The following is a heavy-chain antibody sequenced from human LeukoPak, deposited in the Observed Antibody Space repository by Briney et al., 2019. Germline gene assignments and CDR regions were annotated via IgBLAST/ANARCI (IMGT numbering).Heavy chain of an antibody. V-gene: IGHV3-15*01. CDR3: TSPVVGYYYYMDV. J-gene: IGHJ6*03. Sequence: GGSLRLSCAASGFTFSNAWMSWVRQAPGKGLEWVGRIKSKTDGGTTDYAAPVKGRFTISRDDSKNTLDLQMNSLKTEDTAVYYCTSPVVGYYYYMDVWGKGTTVTISS. CDR1: GFTFSNAW. CDR2: IKSKTDGGTT. D-gene: IGHD1-26*01.